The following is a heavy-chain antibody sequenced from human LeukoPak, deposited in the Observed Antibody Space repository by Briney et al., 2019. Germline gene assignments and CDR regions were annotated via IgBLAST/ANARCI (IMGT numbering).Heavy chain of an antibody. Sequence: GGSLTLPCPDSRLTVSANYMNWVRQAPGEGLEWVSVIYRSGHTYYADSVKGRFTISRDNSKNTLYLQMNSLRAGDTAVYYCVRDRRHDDSTGYYYVGFDSWGQGTLVTVSS. CDR2: IYRSGHT. CDR3: VRDRRHDDSTGYYYVGFDS. D-gene: IGHD3-22*01. J-gene: IGHJ4*02. V-gene: IGHV3-53*01. CDR1: RLTVSANY.